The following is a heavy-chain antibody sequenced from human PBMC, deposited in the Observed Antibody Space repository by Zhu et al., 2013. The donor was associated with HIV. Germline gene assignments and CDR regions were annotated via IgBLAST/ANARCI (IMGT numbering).Heavy chain of an antibody. V-gene: IGHV4-39*07. CDR3: ARQPRDGYNWYFFDY. J-gene: IGHJ4*02. CDR1: GGSISSSSYY. Sequence: QVQLQESGPGLVKPSETLSLTCTVSGGSISSSSYYWGWVRQPPGKGLEWIGSIDYSGSTYYSPSLKSRVTISVDTSKNQFSLKLSSVSAADTAVYYCARQPRDGYNWYFFDYWGQGTLVTGLL. CDR2: IDYSGST. D-gene: IGHD5-12*01.